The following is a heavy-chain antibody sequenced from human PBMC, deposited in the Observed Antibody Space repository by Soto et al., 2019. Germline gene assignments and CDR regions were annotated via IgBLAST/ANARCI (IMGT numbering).Heavy chain of an antibody. J-gene: IGHJ5*02. D-gene: IGHD3-3*01. V-gene: IGHV3-23*01. CDR3: AKVPYYDFWHETWFDP. CDR1: GFTFNNYA. Sequence: EVQLLESGGGLVQPGESLRLSCAASGFTFNNYAMSWVRQAPGKGLEWVSAVGGGGGSTYYADSVRGRFTISRDNSNNTVFLQMNSLRAEDTAVYYCAKVPYYDFWHETWFDPWGQGTLVTVSS. CDR2: VGGGGGST.